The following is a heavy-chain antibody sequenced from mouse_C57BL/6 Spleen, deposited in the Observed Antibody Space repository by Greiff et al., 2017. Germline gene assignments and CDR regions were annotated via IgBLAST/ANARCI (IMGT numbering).Heavy chain of an antibody. D-gene: IGHD2-3*01. Sequence: QVQLQQPGAELVKPGASVKLSCKASGYTFTSYWMQWVKQRPGQGLEWIGEIDPSDSYTNYNQKFKGKATLTVDTSSSTAYMQLSSLTSEDSAVYYCARRRDRYYAMDYWGQGTSVTVSS. CDR3: ARRRDRYYAMDY. CDR2: IDPSDSYT. J-gene: IGHJ4*01. V-gene: IGHV1-50*01. CDR1: GYTFTSYW.